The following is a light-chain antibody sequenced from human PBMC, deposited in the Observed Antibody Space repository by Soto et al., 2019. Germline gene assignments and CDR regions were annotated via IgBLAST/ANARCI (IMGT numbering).Light chain of an antibody. J-gene: IGKJ3*01. V-gene: IGKV3-20*01. CDR2: GAS. CDR3: QQYGCSPPFT. CDR1: QSVSSSY. Sequence: EIVLTQSPGTLSLSPGEGATLSCRASQSVSSSYLAWYQRKPGQAPRLLIYGASSSATAIPDRFSGSGSGTDFTLTISRLEPEDFAVYYCQQYGCSPPFTFGPGTRVDIK.